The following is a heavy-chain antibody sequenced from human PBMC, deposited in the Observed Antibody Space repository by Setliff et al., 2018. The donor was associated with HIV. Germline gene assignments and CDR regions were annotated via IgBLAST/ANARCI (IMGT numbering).Heavy chain of an antibody. D-gene: IGHD2-2*01. V-gene: IGHV1-69*06. J-gene: IGHJ6*03. CDR3: ARDPEAQIVVAPAYMDV. CDR2: IIPIFGTA. CDR1: GYTLTTYA. Sequence: SVKVSCKASGYTLTTYAMHWVRQAPGQGLEWMGRIIPIFGTANYAQTFQGRVTITADKSTCTAYMELSSLRSEDTAVYYCARDPEAQIVVAPAYMDVWGKGTTVTVSS.